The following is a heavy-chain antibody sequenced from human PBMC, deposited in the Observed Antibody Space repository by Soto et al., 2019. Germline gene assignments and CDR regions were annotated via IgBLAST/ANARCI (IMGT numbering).Heavy chain of an antibody. CDR1: GYPVTAYY. D-gene: IGHD3-3*01. Sequence: QLHLVQSGAVVKKPGASVTVSCSASGYPVTAYYMHWVRQAPGRGLGWRGGINPATGAAKYTQTLPGRVTKTRYPSASTVFRDLSGLPSEDTAVFFCARGGGVGVAGSAAFDMWGQGTVVTVSS. CDR3: ARGGGVGVAGSAAFDM. V-gene: IGHV1-2*02. J-gene: IGHJ3*02. CDR2: INPATGAA.